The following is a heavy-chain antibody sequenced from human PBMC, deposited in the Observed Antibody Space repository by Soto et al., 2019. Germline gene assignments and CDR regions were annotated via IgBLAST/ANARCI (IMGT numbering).Heavy chain of an antibody. D-gene: IGHD3-3*01. CDR1: GGSISSYY. J-gene: IGHJ6*02. Sequence: PSETLSLTCTVSGGSISSYYWSWIRQPPGKGLEWIGYIYYSGSTNYNPSLKSRVTISVDTSKNQFSLKLSSVTAADTAVYYCARGYDLWSGYYLYYYYGMDVWGQGTTVPVSS. V-gene: IGHV4-59*08. CDR3: ARGYDLWSGYYLYYYYGMDV. CDR2: IYYSGST.